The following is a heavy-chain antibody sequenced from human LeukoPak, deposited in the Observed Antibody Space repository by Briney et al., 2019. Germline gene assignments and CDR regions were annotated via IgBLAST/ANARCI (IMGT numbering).Heavy chain of an antibody. J-gene: IGHJ6*02. CDR2: MNPNSGNT. CDR3: ARDTATYCGGDCYYYYYYYGMDV. CDR1: GYTFTSYD. Sequence: ASVKVSCKASGYTFTSYDINWVRQATGQGLEWMGWMNPNSGNTGYAQKFQGRVTMTRNTSISTAYMELSSLRSEDTAVYYCARDTATYCGGDCYYYYYYYGMDVWGQGTTVTVSS. V-gene: IGHV1-8*01. D-gene: IGHD2-21*02.